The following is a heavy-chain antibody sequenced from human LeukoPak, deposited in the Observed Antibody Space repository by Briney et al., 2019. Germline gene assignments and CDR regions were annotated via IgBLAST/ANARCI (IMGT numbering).Heavy chain of an antibody. CDR1: GGSISTYY. Sequence: SQTLSLTCTVSGGSISTYYWTWIRQPAGKALEWIGRVYSSGSTDYSPSLKSRVSMSVDTSRNQFSLTMTSVTAADTAVYFCARGFQTTPTDYYFDFWGQGTLVTVSS. CDR3: ARGFQTTPTDYYFDF. J-gene: IGHJ4*02. CDR2: VYSSGST. V-gene: IGHV4-4*07. D-gene: IGHD1-1*01.